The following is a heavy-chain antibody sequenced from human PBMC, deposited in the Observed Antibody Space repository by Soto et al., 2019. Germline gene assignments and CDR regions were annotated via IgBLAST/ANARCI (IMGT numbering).Heavy chain of an antibody. Sequence: LRLSCAASGFTFSSYDMHWVRQATGKGLEWVSLIETAGDTYYPGSLTGRFTISRENAKNSLYLQMNSLRAGDTAVYYCARAASEGGSYCFDYWGQGTLVTVSS. CDR3: ARAASEGGSYCFDY. J-gene: IGHJ4*02. D-gene: IGHD1-26*01. V-gene: IGHV3-13*01. CDR2: IETAGDT. CDR1: GFTFSSYD.